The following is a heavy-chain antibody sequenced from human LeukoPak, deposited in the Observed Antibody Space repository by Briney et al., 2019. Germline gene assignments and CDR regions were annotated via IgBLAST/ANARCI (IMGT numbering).Heavy chain of an antibody. CDR1: GFTFSSYG. V-gene: IGHV3-30*02. J-gene: IGHJ4*02. D-gene: IGHD2-2*01. CDR3: AKERYCSSTSCYYFDY. CDR2: IRYDGSNK. Sequence: PGGSLRLSCAASGFTFSSYGMHWVRQAPGKGLEWVAFIRYDGSNKYYADSVKGRFTISRDNSKNTLYLQMNSLRAEDTAVYYCAKERYCSSTSCYYFDYWGQGTLVTVSS.